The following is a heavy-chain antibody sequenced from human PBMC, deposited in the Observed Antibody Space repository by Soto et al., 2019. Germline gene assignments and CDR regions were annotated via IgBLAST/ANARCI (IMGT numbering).Heavy chain of an antibody. CDR3: AKSKRGYSYGDTDAFDI. D-gene: IGHD5-18*01. Sequence: GGSLRLSCAASGFTFSNYGMHWVRQAPGKGLEWVAVISYDGSNKYYADSVKGRFTISRDNSKNTLYLQMNSLRAEDTAVYYCAKSKRGYSYGDTDAFDIWGQGTMVTVSS. CDR2: ISYDGSNK. CDR1: GFTFSNYG. V-gene: IGHV3-30*18. J-gene: IGHJ3*02.